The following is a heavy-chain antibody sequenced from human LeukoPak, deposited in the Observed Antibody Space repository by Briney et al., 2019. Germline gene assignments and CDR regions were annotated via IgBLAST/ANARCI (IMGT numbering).Heavy chain of an antibody. CDR2: INSDGSST. J-gene: IGHJ6*03. D-gene: IGHD3-3*01. V-gene: IGHV3-74*01. Sequence: PGGSLRLSCAASGFTFSSYWMHWVRQAPGKGLVWVSRINSDGSSTSYADSVKGRFTISRDSAKNTLYLQMNSLRAEDTAVYYCARDGAPITIFGVVKYYYYMDVWGKGTTVTVSS. CDR1: GFTFSSYW. CDR3: ARDGAPITIFGVVKYYYYMDV.